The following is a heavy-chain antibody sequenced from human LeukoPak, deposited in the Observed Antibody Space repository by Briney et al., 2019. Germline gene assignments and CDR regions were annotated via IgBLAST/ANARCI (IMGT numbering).Heavy chain of an antibody. V-gene: IGHV4-59*08. CDR1: GASISSYY. CDR2: IYYRGNT. J-gene: IGHJ4*02. Sequence: PSETLSLTCTVSGASISSYYWSWVRQPPGTGLEWIGQIYYRGNTNYNPSLGSRLTISVDTSKNQFSLKLSSVTAADTAVYYRARHNYSSGWPHPFDYWGQGTLVTVSS. D-gene: IGHD6-19*01. CDR3: ARHNYSSGWPHPFDY.